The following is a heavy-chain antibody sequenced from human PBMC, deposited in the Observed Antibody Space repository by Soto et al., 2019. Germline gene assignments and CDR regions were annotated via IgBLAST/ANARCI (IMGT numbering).Heavy chain of an antibody. V-gene: IGHV3-23*01. CDR1: GFTFSSYA. J-gene: IGHJ4*02. CDR2: ISGSGGST. D-gene: IGHD3-16*01. CDR3: AKDRIMITFGGPLGYFDY. Sequence: PWGALWLSRAASGFTFSSYALNWVRQAPGEGLEWVSAISGSGGSTYYADSVKGRFTISRDNSKNTLYLQMNSLRAEDTAVYYCAKDRIMITFGGPLGYFDYWGQGTLVTVSS.